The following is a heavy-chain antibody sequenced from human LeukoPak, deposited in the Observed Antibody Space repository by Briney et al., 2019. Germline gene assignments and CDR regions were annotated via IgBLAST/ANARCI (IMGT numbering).Heavy chain of an antibody. CDR3: ARESMVTTWRPYMDV. D-gene: IGHD4-17*01. J-gene: IGHJ6*03. Sequence: PSETLSLTCTVSGGSISSSSYYWGWIRQPPGKGLQWIGSIHHSGSTYYNPSLKSRVTISVDTSKNQVSLKLNSVTAADTAVYYCARESMVTTWRPYMDVWGKGTTVTISS. CDR2: IHHSGST. V-gene: IGHV4-39*07. CDR1: GGSISSSSYY.